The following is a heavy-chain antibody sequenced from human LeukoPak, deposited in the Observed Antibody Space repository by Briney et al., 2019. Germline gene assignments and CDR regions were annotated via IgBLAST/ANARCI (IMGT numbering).Heavy chain of an antibody. CDR3: ARGQGGSGSYYKR. Sequence: SETLSLTCTVSGGSISSYYWSWIRQPPGKGLEWIGEINHSGSTNYNPSLKSRVTISVDTSKNQFSLKLSSVTAADTAVYYCARGQGGSGSYYKRWGQGTLVTVSS. D-gene: IGHD3-10*01. CDR1: GGSISSYY. CDR2: INHSGST. V-gene: IGHV4-34*01. J-gene: IGHJ4*02.